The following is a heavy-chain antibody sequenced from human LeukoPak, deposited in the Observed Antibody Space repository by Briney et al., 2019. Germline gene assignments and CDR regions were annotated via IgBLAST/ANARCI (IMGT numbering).Heavy chain of an antibody. CDR3: ARGPYYYGSGRDY. J-gene: IGHJ4*02. Sequence: GGSLRLSCAASGFTFSSYSMNWVRQAPGKGLEWVSSISSSSSYIYYADSVKGRFTISRDNAKNSLYLQMNSLRAEDTAVYYCARGPYYYGSGRDYWGQGTLVTVSS. V-gene: IGHV3-21*01. CDR1: GFTFSSYS. D-gene: IGHD3-10*01. CDR2: ISSSSSYI.